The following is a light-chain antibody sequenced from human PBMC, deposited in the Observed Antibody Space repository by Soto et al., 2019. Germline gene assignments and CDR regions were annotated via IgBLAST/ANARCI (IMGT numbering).Light chain of an antibody. CDR3: TQGTHSPYT. J-gene: IGKJ2*01. V-gene: IGKV2-30*01. CDR2: KVA. Sequence: DVVMTQSPLSLPATLGQPASISCRSSQSLVYSDGGTNENWVQRRPGQPPRRLIYKVADRDSGVPARFSGSGYGTVFTMKISMMESESVGVYYCTQGTHSPYTFGEGTNLEIK. CDR1: QSLVYSDGGTN.